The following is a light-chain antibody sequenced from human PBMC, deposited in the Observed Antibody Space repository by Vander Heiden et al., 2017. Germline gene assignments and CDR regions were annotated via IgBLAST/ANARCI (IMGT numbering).Light chain of an antibody. V-gene: IGKV1-39*01. J-gene: IGKJ2*01. Sequence: TITCRASQSMSSYLNWYQQKPGKAPKLLIYAAASLQSGVPSRFSGSGSGTDFTLTISSLQPEDFATYYCQQIYSNPWPYTFGQGTKLEIK. CDR1: QSMSSY. CDR3: QQIYSNPWPYT. CDR2: AAA.